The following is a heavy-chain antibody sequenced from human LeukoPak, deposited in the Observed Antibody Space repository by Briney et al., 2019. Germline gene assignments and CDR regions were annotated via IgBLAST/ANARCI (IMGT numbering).Heavy chain of an antibody. V-gene: IGHV4-34*01. CDR2: INHSGST. CDR3: ARDGGGMAAAGTYY. Sequence: SETLSLTCAVYGGSFSGYYWSWIRQPPGKGLEWIGEINHSGSTNYNPSLKSRVTISVDTSKNQFSLKLSSVTAADTAVYYCARDGGGMAAAGTYYRGQGTLVTVSS. D-gene: IGHD6-13*01. J-gene: IGHJ4*02. CDR1: GGSFSGYY.